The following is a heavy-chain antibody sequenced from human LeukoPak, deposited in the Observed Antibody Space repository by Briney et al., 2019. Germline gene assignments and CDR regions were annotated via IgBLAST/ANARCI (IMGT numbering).Heavy chain of an antibody. D-gene: IGHD6-13*01. CDR1: GGSISSSSYY. CDR2: IYYSGST. J-gene: IGHJ4*02. V-gene: IGHV4-39*01. Sequence: SETLSLTCTVSGGSISSSSYYWGWIRQPPGKGLEWIGSIYYSGSTYYNPSLKSRVTISVDTSKNQFSLKLSSVTAADTAVYYCARQNSGFIAAAGRFDYWGQGTLVTVSS. CDR3: ARQNSGFIAAAGRFDY.